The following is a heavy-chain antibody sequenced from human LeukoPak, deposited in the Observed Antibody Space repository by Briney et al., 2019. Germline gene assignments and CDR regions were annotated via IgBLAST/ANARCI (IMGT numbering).Heavy chain of an antibody. CDR2: ISAYNGNT. V-gene: IGHV1-18*01. D-gene: IGHD2-8*02. Sequence: GASVKVSCKASGYTFTSYGISWVRQAPGQGLEWMGWISAYNGNTNYAQKLQGRVTMTTDTSTSTAHMELRSLRSDDTAVYYCARFSGVLVPDDYWGQGTLVTVSS. CDR3: ARFSGVLVPDDY. CDR1: GYTFTSYG. J-gene: IGHJ4*02.